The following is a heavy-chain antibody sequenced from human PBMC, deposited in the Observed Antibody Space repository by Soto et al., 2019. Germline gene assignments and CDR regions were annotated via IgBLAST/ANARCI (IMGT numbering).Heavy chain of an antibody. D-gene: IGHD1-26*01. CDR3: ARMGRSGMGAAAGGWIR. Sequence: GGSHRHSSTASGFTCISYWMRWVRQTTGKGLVWVSRINGDGSAINYADSVKGRFTISRDNAKNTLYLQMNSLRVEDTAVYYCARMGRSGMGAAAGGWIRWGQGILVTVSS. V-gene: IGHV3-74*01. J-gene: IGHJ4*02. CDR2: INGDGSAI. CDR1: GFTCISYW.